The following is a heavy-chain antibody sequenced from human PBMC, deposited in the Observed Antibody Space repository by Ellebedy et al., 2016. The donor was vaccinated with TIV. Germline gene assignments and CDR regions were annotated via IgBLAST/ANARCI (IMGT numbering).Heavy chain of an antibody. CDR3: VRLGDKKAWNGDY. CDR2: ISYDGSNK. CDR1: GFTFSSYG. Sequence: GGSLRLSCAASGFTFSSYGMHWVRQAPGQGLEWVAIISYDGSNKYYADSVKGRFTISRDNSKNTLYRQMNSLRAEDTAVYYCVRLGDKKAWNGDYWGQGTLVTVSS. J-gene: IGHJ4*02. V-gene: IGHV3-30*03. D-gene: IGHD1-1*01.